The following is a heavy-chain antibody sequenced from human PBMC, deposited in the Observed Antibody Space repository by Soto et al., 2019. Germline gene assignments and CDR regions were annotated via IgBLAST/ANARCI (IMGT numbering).Heavy chain of an antibody. CDR3: ARRGPGTYFDY. CDR2: ISGSGDST. Sequence: EVQLLDSGGGLLQPGGSLRLSCEALGLPFSSYAWTWFRQAPGRGLGWVSVISGSGDSTYYADSVKGRFTISRDNSKNTLYLQMNSLRAEDTAVYYCARRGPGTYFDYWGQGTLVTVSS. V-gene: IGHV3-23*01. D-gene: IGHD6-13*01. CDR1: GLPFSSYA. J-gene: IGHJ4*02.